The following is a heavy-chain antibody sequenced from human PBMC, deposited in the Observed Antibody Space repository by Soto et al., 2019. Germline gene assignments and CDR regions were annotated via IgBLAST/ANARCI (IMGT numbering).Heavy chain of an antibody. Sequence: ASVKVSCKASGYTFTSYDINWVRQATGQGLEWMGWMNPNSGNTGYAQKFQGRVTMTRNTSISTAYMELSSLRSEDTAVYYCARGPYYYYGMDVWGQGTTVTVSS. CDR2: MNPNSGNT. CDR3: ARGPYYYYGMDV. J-gene: IGHJ6*02. V-gene: IGHV1-8*01. CDR1: GYTFTSYD.